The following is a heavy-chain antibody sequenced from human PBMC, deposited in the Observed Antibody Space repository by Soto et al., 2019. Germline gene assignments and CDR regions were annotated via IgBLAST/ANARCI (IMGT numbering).Heavy chain of an antibody. Sequence: GASVKFSCKASCYPFTSYGIRWVRQAPGQGLEWIGGFDPEEGETIYAQKFQGRVTMTEDTSTDTAYMELSSLRSDDTAVYYCATAAGGCSYGYVLDYFDDWGQGTLVTVSS. CDR1: CYPFTSYG. CDR2: FDPEEGET. CDR3: ATAAGGCSYGYVLDYFDD. V-gene: IGHV1-24*01. D-gene: IGHD5-18*01. J-gene: IGHJ4*02.